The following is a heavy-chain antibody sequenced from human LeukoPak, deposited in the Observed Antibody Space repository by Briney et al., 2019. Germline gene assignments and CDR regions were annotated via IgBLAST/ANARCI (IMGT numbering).Heavy chain of an antibody. CDR3: AKDLIAYSYGYAGRSNFDY. V-gene: IGHV3-7*03. D-gene: IGHD5-18*01. CDR2: IRQDGSEK. J-gene: IGHJ4*02. Sequence: GGSLRLSCAASGFTFSSYWMTWVRQAPGQGLEWVANIRQDGSEKHYVDSVKGRFTISRDNSKNSLYLQMSSLRAEDTAIYYCAKDLIAYSYGYAGRSNFDYWGQGTLVTVSS. CDR1: GFTFSSYW.